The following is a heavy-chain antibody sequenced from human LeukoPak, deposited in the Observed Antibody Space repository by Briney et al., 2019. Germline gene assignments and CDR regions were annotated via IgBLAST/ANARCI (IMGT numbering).Heavy chain of an antibody. CDR1: GFTVSSNY. Sequence: GGSLRLSCAASGFTVSSNYMSWVRQAPGKGLEWVSSISSSSSYIYYADSVKGRFTISRDNAKNSLYLQMSSLRAEDTAVYYCAKVKVVGYSTFDYWGQGALVTVSS. CDR3: AKVKVVGYSTFDY. J-gene: IGHJ4*02. CDR2: ISSSSSYI. V-gene: IGHV3-21*04. D-gene: IGHD2-8*01.